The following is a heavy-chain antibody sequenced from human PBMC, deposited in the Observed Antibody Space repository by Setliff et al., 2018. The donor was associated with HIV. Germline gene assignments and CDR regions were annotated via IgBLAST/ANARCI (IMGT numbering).Heavy chain of an antibody. J-gene: IGHJ4*02. Sequence: PSETLSLTCTVSGGSISSYYWSWIRQPAGKGLEWIGSIYYSGSTYYNPSLKSRVTISVDTSKNQFSLKLSSVTAADTAVYYCARQDSYSYGYNYFDYWGQGTLVTVSS. CDR3: ARQDSYSYGYNYFDY. D-gene: IGHD5-18*01. V-gene: IGHV4-59*05. CDR1: GGSISSYY. CDR2: IYYSGST.